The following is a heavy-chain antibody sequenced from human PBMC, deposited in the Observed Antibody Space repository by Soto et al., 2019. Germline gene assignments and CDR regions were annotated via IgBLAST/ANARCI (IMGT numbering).Heavy chain of an antibody. CDR3: ARLPYASHLGAFDI. CDR2: IYYSGST. CDR1: GGSISSGGYY. D-gene: IGHD3-22*01. V-gene: IGHV4-31*03. J-gene: IGHJ3*02. Sequence: QVQLQESGPGLVKPSQTLSLTCTVSGGSISSGGYYWSWIRQHPGKGLEWIGYIYYSGSTYYNPSLKRRVTLAVDTSKNQSSVKRSSVTSADTAVYYCARLPYASHLGAFDIWGQGTMVTVSS.